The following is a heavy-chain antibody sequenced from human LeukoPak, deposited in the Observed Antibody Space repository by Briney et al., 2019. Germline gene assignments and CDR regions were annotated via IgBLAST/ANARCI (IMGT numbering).Heavy chain of an antibody. J-gene: IGHJ3*02. V-gene: IGHV1-8*01. CDR2: MNPNSGNT. Sequence: ASVKVSCKASGYTFTSYDINWVRQAPGQGLEWMGWMNPNSGNTGYAQKFQGRVTMTRNTSISTAYMELSSLRSEDTAVYYCASAEDSSSWPNDAFDIWGQGTMVTVSS. CDR3: ASAEDSSSWPNDAFDI. CDR1: GYTFTSYD. D-gene: IGHD6-13*01.